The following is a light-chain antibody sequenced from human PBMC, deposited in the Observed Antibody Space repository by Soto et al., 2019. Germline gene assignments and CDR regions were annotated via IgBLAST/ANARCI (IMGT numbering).Light chain of an antibody. CDR1: SSDVGSYDV. Sequence: QSALTQPASVSGSPGQSITISCTGTSSDVGSYDVVSWYQQHPGKAPQLIIYEVAQRPSGVSDRFSGSKSGSTASLTIFGLQAEDEAHYFCCSYAGSTTFWVFGGGTKLTVL. CDR3: CSYAGSTTFWV. J-gene: IGLJ3*02. CDR2: EVA. V-gene: IGLV2-23*02.